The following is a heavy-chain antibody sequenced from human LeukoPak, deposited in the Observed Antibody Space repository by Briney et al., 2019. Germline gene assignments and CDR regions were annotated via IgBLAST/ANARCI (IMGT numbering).Heavy chain of an antibody. V-gene: IGHV4-34*01. CDR2: INHSGST. J-gene: IGHJ6*02. Sequence: PSETLSLTCAVYGGSFSGYYWSWIRQPPGKGLEWIGEINHSGSTNYNPSLKSRVTISVDTSKNQFSLKLSSVTAADTAVYYCARSPPPLHNGMDVWGHGTTVTVSS. CDR3: ARSPPPLHNGMDV. CDR1: GGSFSGYY.